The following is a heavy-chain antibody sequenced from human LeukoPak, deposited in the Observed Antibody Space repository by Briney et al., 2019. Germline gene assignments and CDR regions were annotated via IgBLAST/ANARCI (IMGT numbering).Heavy chain of an antibody. CDR3: ARRMGANYYMDV. CDR1: GASY. Sequence: SETLSLTCTVSGASYWGWVRQSPEMGLEWIGSIYSTGGTYYNPSLKSRVTISVDTSKNQFSLKLSSVTAADTAVYYCARRMGANYYMDVWGKGTTVTVSS. J-gene: IGHJ6*03. V-gene: IGHV4-39*07. CDR2: IYSTGGT. D-gene: IGHD2-8*01.